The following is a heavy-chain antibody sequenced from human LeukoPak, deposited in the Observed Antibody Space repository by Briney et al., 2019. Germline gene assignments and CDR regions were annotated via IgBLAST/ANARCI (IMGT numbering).Heavy chain of an antibody. CDR1: GFTFSSYG. J-gene: IGHJ4*02. D-gene: IGHD2-15*01. Sequence: GGSLRLSCAASGFTFSSYGMHWVRQAPGKGLEWVAVISYDGSNKYYADSVKGRFTISRDNSKNTLYLQMNSLRAEDTAVYYCARARHIVVVVAALDYWGQGTLVTVSS. CDR3: ARARHIVVVVAALDY. CDR2: ISYDGSNK. V-gene: IGHV3-30*03.